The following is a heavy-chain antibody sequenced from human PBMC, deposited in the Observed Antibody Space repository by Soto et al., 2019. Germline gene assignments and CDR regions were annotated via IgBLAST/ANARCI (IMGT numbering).Heavy chain of an antibody. CDR2: IYSGGST. CDR3: ARERTISKNYGMDV. J-gene: IGHJ6*02. Sequence: GVSLRLSCAASGFTVSSNYMSWVRQAPGKGLEWVSVIYSGGSTYYADSVKGRFTISRDNSKNTLYLQMNSLRAEDTAVYYCARERTISKNYGMDVWGQGTTVTVSS. CDR1: GFTVSSNY. D-gene: IGHD3-3*01. V-gene: IGHV3-53*01.